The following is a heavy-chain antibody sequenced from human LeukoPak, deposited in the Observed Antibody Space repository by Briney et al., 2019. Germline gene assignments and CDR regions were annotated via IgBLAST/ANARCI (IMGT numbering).Heavy chain of an antibody. CDR2: ISAYNGNT. CDR3: ARQWELLRDFDY. J-gene: IGHJ4*02. D-gene: IGHD1-26*01. V-gene: IGHV1-18*01. Sequence: ASVKVSCKASGYTFTSYGISWVRQAPGQGLEWMGWISAYNGNTNYAQKLQGRVTMTTDTSTSTAYMELRCLRSDDTAVYYCARQWELLRDFDYWGQGTLVTVSS. CDR1: GYTFTSYG.